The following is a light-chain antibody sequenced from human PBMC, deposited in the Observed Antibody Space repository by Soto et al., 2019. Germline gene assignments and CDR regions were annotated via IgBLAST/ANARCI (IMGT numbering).Light chain of an antibody. CDR3: QQYYSTPPST. CDR1: QSVLYSSNNKNY. J-gene: IGKJ1*01. Sequence: DIVMTQSPDSLAVSLGERATINCKSSQSVLYSSNNKNYLAWYQQKPGQPPKLLIYWASTRESGVPDRFSGSGSGTDFTLTSSSLQAEDVAVYVCQQYYSTPPSTFGQGTKVEIK. V-gene: IGKV4-1*01. CDR2: WAS.